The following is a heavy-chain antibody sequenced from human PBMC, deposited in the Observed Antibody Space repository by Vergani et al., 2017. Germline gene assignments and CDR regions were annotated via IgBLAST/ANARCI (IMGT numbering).Heavy chain of an antibody. V-gene: IGHV1-18*01. CDR1: GYTFTSYG. CDR3: ARVRLEASGWSNVYYYYGMDV. CDR2: ISACNGNT. Sequence: QVQLVQSGAEVQKPGASVKVSCKASGYTFTSYGISWVRQAPGQGLEWMGWISACNGNTNYAQKLQGRVTRTTDTATGTAYLELRGLRSDDTAVYYCARVRLEASGWSNVYYYYGMDVWGQGTTVTVSS. J-gene: IGHJ6*02. D-gene: IGHD6-19*01.